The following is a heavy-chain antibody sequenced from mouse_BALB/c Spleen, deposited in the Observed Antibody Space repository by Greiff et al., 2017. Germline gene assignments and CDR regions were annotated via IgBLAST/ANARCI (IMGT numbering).Heavy chain of an antibody. CDR1: GYTFTSYV. CDR2: INPYNDGT. CDR3: ARRGNYPYAMDY. Sequence: VHVKQSGPELVKPGASVKMSCKASGYTFTSYVMHWVKQKPGQGLEWIGYINPYNDGTKYNEKFKGKATLTSDKSSSTAYMELSSLTSEDSAVYYCARRGNYPYAMDYWGQGTSVTVSS. J-gene: IGHJ4*01. V-gene: IGHV1-14*01. D-gene: IGHD2-1*01.